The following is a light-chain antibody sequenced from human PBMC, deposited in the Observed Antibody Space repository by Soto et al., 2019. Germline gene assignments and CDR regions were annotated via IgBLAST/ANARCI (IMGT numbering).Light chain of an antibody. J-gene: IGKJ1*01. CDR1: QSVADSY. V-gene: IGKV3-20*01. CDR2: AAT. Sequence: EVVLTQSPGTLSLSPGERATLSCRASQSVADSYLAWYQQKPGRAPRLLIYAATRRATGIPDRFSGSGSGTDFTLTISTLEADDFAVYYCHHFGSSPETFGQGTKVE. CDR3: HHFGSSPET.